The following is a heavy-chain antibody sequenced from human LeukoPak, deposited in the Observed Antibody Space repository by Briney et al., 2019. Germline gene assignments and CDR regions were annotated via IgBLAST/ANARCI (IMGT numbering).Heavy chain of an antibody. D-gene: IGHD3-22*01. CDR1: GHTFTSYD. V-gene: IGHV1-8*01. CDR2: MNPNSGNT. Sequence: ASVKVSCKASGHTFTSYDINWVRQATGQGLEWMGWMNPNSGNTGYAQKFQGRVTMTRNTSIGTAYMELSSLRSEDTAVYYCARVPLLRHAFDIWGQGTMVTVSS. CDR3: ARVPLLRHAFDI. J-gene: IGHJ3*02.